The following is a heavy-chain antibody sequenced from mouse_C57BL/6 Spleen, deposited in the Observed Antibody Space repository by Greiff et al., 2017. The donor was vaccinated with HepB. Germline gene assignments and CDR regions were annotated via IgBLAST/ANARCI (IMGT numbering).Heavy chain of an antibody. D-gene: IGHD6-1*01. Sequence: VQLKESGAGLVKPGGSLKLSCAASGFTFSSYAMSWVRQTPEKRLEWVAYISSGGDYIYYADTVKGRFTISRDNARKTLYLQMSSLKSEDTAMYYCTRESWQGYYDDWGQGTTLTVSS. J-gene: IGHJ2*01. CDR3: TRESWQGYYDD. V-gene: IGHV5-9-1*02. CDR1: GFTFSSYA. CDR2: ISSGGDYI.